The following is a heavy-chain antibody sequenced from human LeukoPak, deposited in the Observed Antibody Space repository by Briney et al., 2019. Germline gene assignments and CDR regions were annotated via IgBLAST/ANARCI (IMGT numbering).Heavy chain of an antibody. V-gene: IGHV1-8*01. CDR2: MNPNSGYT. D-gene: IGHD3-9*01. CDR1: GYTFTSYD. J-gene: IGHJ6*02. CDR3: ARPNYDLLTGYYPLLDV. Sequence: GASAKVSCKASGYTFTSYDINWVRQATGQGLEWMGWMNPNSGYTGYAQKFQGRVTMTRNTSISTAYMELSSLRSEDTAVYYCARPNYDLLTGYYPLLDVWGQGTTVTVSS.